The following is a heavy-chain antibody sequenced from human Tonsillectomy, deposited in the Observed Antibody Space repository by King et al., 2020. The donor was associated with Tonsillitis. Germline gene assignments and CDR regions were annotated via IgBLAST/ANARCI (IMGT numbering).Heavy chain of an antibody. CDR1: GGSISSSSYY. V-gene: IGHV4-39*01. Sequence: QLQESGPGLVKPSETLSLTCTVSGGSISSSSYYWGWIRQPPGKGLEWIGSIYYSGSTYYNPSLKSRVTISVDTSKNQFSLKLSSVTAADTAVYYCARHEGSGNYDSSDYYYWGQGTLVTVSS. D-gene: IGHD3-22*01. CDR3: ARHEGSGNYDSSDYYY. J-gene: IGHJ4*02. CDR2: IYYSGST.